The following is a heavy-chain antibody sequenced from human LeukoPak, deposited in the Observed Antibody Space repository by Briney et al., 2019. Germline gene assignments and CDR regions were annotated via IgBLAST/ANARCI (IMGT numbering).Heavy chain of an antibody. CDR1: GGSISSSSYY. Sequence: SETLSLTCTVSGGSISSSSYYWGWIRQPPGKGLEWIGSIYYSGSTYYNPSLKSRVTISVDTSKNQFSLKLSSVTAADTAVYYCARDYSGYGSWGQGTLVTVSS. J-gene: IGHJ5*02. CDR3: ARDYSGYGS. D-gene: IGHD5-12*01. CDR2: IYYSGST. V-gene: IGHV4-39*07.